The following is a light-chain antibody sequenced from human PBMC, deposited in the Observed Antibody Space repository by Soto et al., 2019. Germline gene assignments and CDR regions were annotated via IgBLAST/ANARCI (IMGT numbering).Light chain of an antibody. CDR1: QSIRSY. J-gene: IGKJ5*01. Sequence: DIQMTQSPSSLSASVGDRVTITCRASQSIRSYLNWYQQKPGKAPKLLIYAASSLQSGVPSRFSGSGSGTDFTLTISSLQPEEFATYYCQQSYSTLITFGQGTRLEIK. CDR2: AAS. V-gene: IGKV1-39*01. CDR3: QQSYSTLIT.